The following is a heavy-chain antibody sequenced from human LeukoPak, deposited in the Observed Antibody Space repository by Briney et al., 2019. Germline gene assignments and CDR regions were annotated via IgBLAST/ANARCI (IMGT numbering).Heavy chain of an antibody. V-gene: IGHV3-23*01. CDR3: AKQDTSMDYFDY. D-gene: IGHD5-18*01. J-gene: IGHJ4*02. CDR2: SGSDGYT. Sequence: GGSLRLSCVASGFTFSSYALSWVRQAPGKGLDCVSVSGSDGYTYYADSVKSRFTISRDNSKNTLYLQMNSLRAEDTAIYYCAKQDTSMDYFDYWGRGALVSVSS. CDR1: GFTFSSYA.